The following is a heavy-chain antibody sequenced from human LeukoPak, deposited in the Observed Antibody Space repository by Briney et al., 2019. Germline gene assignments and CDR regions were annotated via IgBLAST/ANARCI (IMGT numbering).Heavy chain of an antibody. CDR2: IRGKVYGGTT. CDR3: TRGPWGDY. V-gene: IGHV3-49*03. J-gene: IGHJ4*02. CDR1: GFTFGDNA. D-gene: IGHD7-27*01. Sequence: GGSPRLSCTASGFTFGDNAMSWFRQAPGKGLEWVSFIRGKVYGGTTEYAASVKGRFTISRDDSKSIAYLQMNSLKIEDTAVYYCTRGPWGDYWGQGTLVTVSS.